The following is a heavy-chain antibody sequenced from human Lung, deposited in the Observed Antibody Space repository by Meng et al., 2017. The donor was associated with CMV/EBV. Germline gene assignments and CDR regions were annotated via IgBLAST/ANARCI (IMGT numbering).Heavy chain of an antibody. J-gene: IGHJ6*02. V-gene: IGHV3-48*04. CDR1: GFTFSSYS. CDR2: ISSSSSTI. Sequence: ESXKISXAASGFTFSSYSMNWVRQAPGKGLEWVSYISSSSSTIYYADSVKGRFTISRDNAKNSLYLQMNSLRAEDTAVYYCARDFPTDDFWSGYYPGYYGMDVWGQGTKVTVSS. CDR3: ARDFPTDDFWSGYYPGYYGMDV. D-gene: IGHD3-3*01.